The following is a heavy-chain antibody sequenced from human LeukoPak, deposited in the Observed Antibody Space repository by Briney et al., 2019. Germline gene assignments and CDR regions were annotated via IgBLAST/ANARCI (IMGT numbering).Heavy chain of an antibody. CDR1: GLTFSTYA. J-gene: IGHJ6*03. Sequence: SGGSLRLSCAASGLTFSTYAMMWVRQAPGKGREWVSAISGSGSGGGTYYADSVKGRFTISRDNSKNTLYLQMNSLRVEDTAVYYCAKDGQDYYYMDVWGKGTTVTVSS. CDR2: ISGSGSGGGT. CDR3: AKDGQDYYYMDV. V-gene: IGHV3-23*01.